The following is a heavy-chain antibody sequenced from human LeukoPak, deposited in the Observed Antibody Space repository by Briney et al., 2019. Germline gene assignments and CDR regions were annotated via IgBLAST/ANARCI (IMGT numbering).Heavy chain of an antibody. CDR3: AKSEYYGSGSYQYYYYGMDV. J-gene: IGHJ6*02. CDR1: GGTFSSYA. Sequence: GASVKVSCKASGGTFSSYAISWVRQAPGQGLEWMGRIIPIFGIANYAQKFQGRVTITADKSTSTAYMELSSLRSEDTAVYYCAKSEYYGSGSYQYYYYGMDVWGQGTTVTVSS. CDR2: IIPIFGIA. V-gene: IGHV1-69*04. D-gene: IGHD3-10*01.